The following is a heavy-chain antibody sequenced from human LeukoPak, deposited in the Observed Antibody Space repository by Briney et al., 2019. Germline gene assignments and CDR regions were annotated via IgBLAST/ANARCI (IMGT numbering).Heavy chain of an antibody. CDR3: AKEWAYYGSGSYYYYYYGMDV. D-gene: IGHD3-10*01. J-gene: IGHJ6*02. Sequence: PGGSLRLSCAASGFTFSSYAMSWVRQAPGKGLEWVSAISGSGGSTYYADSVKGRFTISRDNSKNTLYLQMNSLSTEDTAVYYCAKEWAYYGSGSYYYYYYGMDVWGQGTTVTVSS. CDR1: GFTFSSYA. CDR2: ISGSGGST. V-gene: IGHV3-23*01.